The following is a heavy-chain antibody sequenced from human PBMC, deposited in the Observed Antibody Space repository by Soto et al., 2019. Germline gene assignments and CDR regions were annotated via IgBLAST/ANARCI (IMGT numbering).Heavy chain of an antibody. Sequence: QVQLVESGGGVVQPGRSLRLSCVASGFTFSSYGMHWVRQAPGKGLEWVAIISYDGSNTYYADSVKGRFTISRDNSKDTVYXXMNSLRAEDTSVYYCAKEGGLSGSYYISSSYYFDYWGQGTLVTVSS. J-gene: IGHJ4*02. CDR1: GFTFSSYG. D-gene: IGHD1-26*01. V-gene: IGHV3-30*18. CDR3: AKEGGLSGSYYISSSYYFDY. CDR2: ISYDGSNT.